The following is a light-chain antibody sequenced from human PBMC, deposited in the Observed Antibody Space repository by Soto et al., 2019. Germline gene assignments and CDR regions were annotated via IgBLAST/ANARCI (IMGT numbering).Light chain of an antibody. J-gene: IGLJ1*01. CDR2: DDN. CDR1: SSNIGGNS. V-gene: IGLV1-51*01. Sequence: VLTQPRSVSAAPGQKVTISCSGSSSNIGGNSVSWYQQLPGTAPKLLIYDDNKRPSGIPDRFSGSKSGTSATLGITGFQTGDEADYYCGSWDSSLSAYVFGTGTKFTVL. CDR3: GSWDSSLSAYV.